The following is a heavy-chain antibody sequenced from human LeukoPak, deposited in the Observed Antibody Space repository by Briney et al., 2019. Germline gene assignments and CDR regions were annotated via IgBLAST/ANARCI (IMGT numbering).Heavy chain of an antibody. V-gene: IGHV3-43*02. D-gene: IGHD1-26*01. CDR1: GFTFDDYA. CDR3: AKGDRSGSYYNYFDP. CDR2: INGDGGSI. Sequence: GGSLRLSCAASGFTFDDYAMHWVRQGPGKGLEWVSLINGDGGSIYYADSVKGRFTISRDNSKNSLYLEMNSLRTEDTAFYYCAKGDRSGSYYNYFDPWGQGTLVTVSS. J-gene: IGHJ5*02.